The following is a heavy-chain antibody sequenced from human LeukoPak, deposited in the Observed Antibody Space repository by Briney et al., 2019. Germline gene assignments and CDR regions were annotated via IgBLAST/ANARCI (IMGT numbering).Heavy chain of an antibody. CDR1: GYTFAGYY. CDR3: ARVGTLWFGDATTFDY. D-gene: IGHD3-10*01. J-gene: IGHJ4*02. Sequence: ASVKVSCKASGYTFAGYYMHWVRQAPGQGLEWMGWIDPNSGGTHYAQKFQGRVTMTRDTSISTVYMELSRMSSDDTAVFYCARVGTLWFGDATTFDYWGQGTLVTVSS. V-gene: IGHV1-2*02. CDR2: IDPNSGGT.